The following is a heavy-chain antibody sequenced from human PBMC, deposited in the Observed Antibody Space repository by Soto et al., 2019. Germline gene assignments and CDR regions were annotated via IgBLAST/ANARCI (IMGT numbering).Heavy chain of an antibody. CDR3: ARGADYDSSGIRLNWFDP. Sequence: EVQLVESGGGLVQPGGSLRLSCAASGFTFSSYSMNWVRQAPGKGLEWVSYISSSSSTIYYADSVKGRFTIPRDNAKNSLYLQMNSLRDEDTAVYYCARGADYDSSGIRLNWFDPWGQGTLVTVSS. D-gene: IGHD3-22*01. CDR2: ISSSSSTI. CDR1: GFTFSSYS. V-gene: IGHV3-48*02. J-gene: IGHJ5*02.